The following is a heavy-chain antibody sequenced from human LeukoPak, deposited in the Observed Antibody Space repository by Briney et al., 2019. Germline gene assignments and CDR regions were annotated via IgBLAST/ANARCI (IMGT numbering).Heavy chain of an antibody. V-gene: IGHV3-7*05. CDR1: GFTFSNYW. J-gene: IGHJ1*01. D-gene: IGHD4-17*01. CDR3: ATYGDHALFDLRH. Sequence: GGSLRLSCAASGFTFSNYWMSWVSQAPGKGLELVANIKHDGSEKYYVDSVKGRFTISRDNAKKSLFLQMNNLRAEDTAVYYCATYGDHALFDLRHWGQGTLVTVSS. CDR2: IKHDGSEK.